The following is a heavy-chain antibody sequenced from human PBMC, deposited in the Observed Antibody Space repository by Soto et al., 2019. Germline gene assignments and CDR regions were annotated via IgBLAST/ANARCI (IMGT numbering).Heavy chain of an antibody. D-gene: IGHD1-26*01. V-gene: IGHV1-3*01. CDR1: GYTFTSYA. CDR2: INAGNGNT. Sequence: GASVKVSCKASGYTFTSYAMHWVRQAPGQRLEWMGWINAGNGNTKYSQKFQGRVTITRDTSASTAYMELSSLRTEDTAVYYCARALVGATPADYWGQGTLVTVSS. CDR3: ARALVGATPADY. J-gene: IGHJ4*02.